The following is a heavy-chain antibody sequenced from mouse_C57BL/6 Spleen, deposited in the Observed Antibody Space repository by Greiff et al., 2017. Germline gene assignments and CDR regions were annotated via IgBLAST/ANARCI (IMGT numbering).Heavy chain of an antibody. D-gene: IGHD1-1*01. CDR2: INYDGSST. Sequence: VESEGGLVQPGSSMKLSCTASGFTFSDYYMAWVRQVPEKGLEWVANINYDGSSTYYLDSLKSRFIISRDNAKNILYLQMSSLKSEDTATYYCARGLTGYFDVWGTGTTVTVSS. CDR1: GFTFSDYY. CDR3: ARGLTGYFDV. J-gene: IGHJ1*03. V-gene: IGHV5-16*01.